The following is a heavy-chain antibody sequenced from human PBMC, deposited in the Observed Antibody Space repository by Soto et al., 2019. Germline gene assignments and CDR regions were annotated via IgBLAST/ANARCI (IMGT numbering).Heavy chain of an antibody. CDR1: GFTFSSYS. V-gene: IGHV3-21*01. Sequence: PGGSLRLSCAASGFTFSSYSMNWVRQAPGKGLEWVSSISSSRSYIYYADSVKGRFTISRDNAKNSLYLQMNSLRAEVTAVYYCARDGTEGLRRINDYWGQGTLVTVSS. CDR2: ISSSRSYI. D-gene: IGHD4-17*01. CDR3: ARDGTEGLRRINDY. J-gene: IGHJ4*02.